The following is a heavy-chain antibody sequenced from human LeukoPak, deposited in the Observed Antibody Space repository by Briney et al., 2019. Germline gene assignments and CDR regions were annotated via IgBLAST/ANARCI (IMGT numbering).Heavy chain of an antibody. D-gene: IGHD6-6*01. CDR2: MSGGGGST. CDR3: ARHRSSWLIDY. Sequence: GGSLRLSCAASGFTFSSYGMSWVRQAPGKGLEWVSAMSGGGGSTFYADSVKGRFTISRDNSKNTLYLQMNSLRAEDTAVYYCARHRSSWLIDYWGQGTPVTVSS. CDR1: GFTFSSYG. J-gene: IGHJ4*02. V-gene: IGHV3-23*01.